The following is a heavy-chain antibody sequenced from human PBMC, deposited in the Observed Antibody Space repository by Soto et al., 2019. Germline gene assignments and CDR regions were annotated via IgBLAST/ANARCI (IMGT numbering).Heavy chain of an antibody. CDR3: ATDLWTDAFDI. D-gene: IGHD3-3*01. V-gene: IGHV1-24*01. CDR1: GYTLTELS. CDR2: FDPEDGET. Sequence: ASVKVSCKVSGYTLTELSMRWLRQAPGKGLEWMGGFDPEDGETIYAQKFQGRVTMTEDTSTDTAYMELSSLRSEDTAVYYCATDLWTDAFDIWGQGTMVTVSS. J-gene: IGHJ3*02.